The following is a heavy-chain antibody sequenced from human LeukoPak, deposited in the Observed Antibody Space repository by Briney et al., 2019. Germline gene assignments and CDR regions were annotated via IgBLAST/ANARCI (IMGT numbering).Heavy chain of an antibody. V-gene: IGHV3-23*01. J-gene: IGHJ4*02. Sequence: PGGSLRLSCTVSGFTVSSNSMSWVRQAPGKGLEWVSAISGSGGFTYYADSVKGRFTISRDNSKHTLYLQMNSLRAEDTAVYYCAKDLFACSSTSCYSQSHWGQGTLVTVSS. CDR2: ISGSGGFT. CDR3: AKDLFACSSTSCYSQSH. D-gene: IGHD2-2*01. CDR1: GFTVSSNS.